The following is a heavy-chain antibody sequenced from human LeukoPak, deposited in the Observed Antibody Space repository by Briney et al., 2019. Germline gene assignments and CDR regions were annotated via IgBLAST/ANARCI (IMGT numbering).Heavy chain of an antibody. CDR2: ISSSSSYI. V-gene: IGHV3-21*01. D-gene: IGHD2-15*01. J-gene: IGHJ4*02. Sequence: PGGSLRLSCAASGFTFSSYAMSWVRQAPGKGLEWVSSISSSSSYINYADSVKGRFTISRDNAKNSLYLQMNSLRAEDTAVYYCARDQASVVVVAAIDYWGQGTLVTVSS. CDR3: ARDQASVVVVAAIDY. CDR1: GFTFSSYA.